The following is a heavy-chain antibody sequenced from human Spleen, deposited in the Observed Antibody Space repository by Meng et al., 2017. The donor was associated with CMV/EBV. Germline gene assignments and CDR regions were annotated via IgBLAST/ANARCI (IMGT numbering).Heavy chain of an antibody. CDR3: ARYGNWNYGGMDV. Sequence: GGSLRLSCAASGFTFSSYWMTWVRQAPGKGLEWVATIEQDGSEKYYVDSVKGRFTISRDNAKNSLYLQMNSLRAEDTAVYYCARYGNWNYGGMDVWGQGTTVIVSS. V-gene: IGHV3-7*01. CDR1: GFTFSSYW. D-gene: IGHD1-1*01. CDR2: IEQDGSEK. J-gene: IGHJ6*02.